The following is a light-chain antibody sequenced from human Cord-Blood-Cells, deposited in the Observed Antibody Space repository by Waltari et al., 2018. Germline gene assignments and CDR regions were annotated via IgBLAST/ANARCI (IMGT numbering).Light chain of an antibody. Sequence: DIQMTQPPSSLSASVGDRDTITCRASQSISSYLNWYQQKPGQAPKLLIYAASSLQSGVPSRFSGSGSGTDFTLTISSLQPEDFATYYCQQSYSTPRTFGQGTRLEIK. CDR1: QSISSY. V-gene: IGKV1-39*01. CDR2: AAS. J-gene: IGKJ5*01. CDR3: QQSYSTPRT.